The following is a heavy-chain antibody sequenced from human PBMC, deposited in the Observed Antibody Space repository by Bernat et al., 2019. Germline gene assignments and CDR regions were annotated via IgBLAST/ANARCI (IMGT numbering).Heavy chain of an antibody. CDR2: ISYDGSNK. CDR1: TFSSYA. D-gene: IGHD2-2*01. J-gene: IGHJ4*01. CDR3: ARAPADTGPMGEFDY. Sequence: TFSSYAMHWVRQAPGKGLEWVAVISYDGSNKYYADSVKGRFTISRDNSKNTLYLKMNSLRAEDTAVYYCARAPADTGPMGEFDY. V-gene: IGHV3-30-3*01.